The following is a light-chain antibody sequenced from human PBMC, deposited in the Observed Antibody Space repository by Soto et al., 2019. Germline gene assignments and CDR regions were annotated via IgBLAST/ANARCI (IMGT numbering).Light chain of an antibody. CDR1: QSVSSY. Sequence: DNVLTTSPATLPLSHGESANLYCRASQSVSSYLAWYQQKPGQAPRLLIYDASNRATGTPARFSGSGSGTDFTLTISSLEPEDFAVYYCQQRNNWPWTFGQGTKVDI. CDR2: DAS. V-gene: IGKV3-11*01. CDR3: QQRNNWPWT. J-gene: IGKJ1*01.